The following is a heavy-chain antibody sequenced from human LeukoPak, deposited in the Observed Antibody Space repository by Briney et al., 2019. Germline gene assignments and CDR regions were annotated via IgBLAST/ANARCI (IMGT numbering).Heavy chain of an antibody. CDR3: AIWLGPSYYYYYMDV. V-gene: IGHV1-69*13. CDR2: IIPIFGTA. Sequence: GASVKVSCKASAGTFSSYGISWVRQAPGQGLEWMGGIIPIFGTANYAKKFQGRVTITADESTSTAYMELSSLRSEDTAVYYSAIWLGPSYYYYYMDVWGKGTTVTVSS. J-gene: IGHJ6*03. CDR1: AGTFSSYG. D-gene: IGHD5-12*01.